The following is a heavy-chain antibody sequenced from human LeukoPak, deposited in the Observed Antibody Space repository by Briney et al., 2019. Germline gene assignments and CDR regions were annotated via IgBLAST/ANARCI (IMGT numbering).Heavy chain of an antibody. CDR2: IYYSGST. J-gene: IGHJ4*02. V-gene: IGHV4-39*07. D-gene: IGHD3-3*01. Sequence: SETLSLTCIVSGGSVSSGSFYWGWIRQPPGKGLEWIGSIYYSGSTYYSPSLKSRLTISLDTSKNQFSLKLSSVTAADTAVYYCARDKTFEVVNFFDSWGQGTLVTVSS. CDR1: GGSVSSGSFY. CDR3: ARDKTFEVVNFFDS.